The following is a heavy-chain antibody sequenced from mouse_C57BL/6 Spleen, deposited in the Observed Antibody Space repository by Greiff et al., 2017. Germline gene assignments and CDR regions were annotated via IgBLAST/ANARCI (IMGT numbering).Heavy chain of an antibody. J-gene: IGHJ2*01. CDR1: GYTFTSYW. V-gene: IGHV1-64*01. CDR2: IHPNSGST. Sequence: QVQLQQPGAELVKPGASVTLSCKASGYTFTSYWMHWVKQRPGQGLEWIGMIHPNSGSTNYNEKFKSKATLTVDKSSSTAYMQLSSLTSEDSAVYYCAYYSNYDYFDYWGQGTTLTVSS. D-gene: IGHD2-5*01. CDR3: AYYSNYDYFDY.